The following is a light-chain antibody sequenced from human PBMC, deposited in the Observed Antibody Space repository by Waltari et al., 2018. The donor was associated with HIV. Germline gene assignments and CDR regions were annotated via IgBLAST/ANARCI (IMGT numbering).Light chain of an antibody. CDR1: SNDVGGYTY. V-gene: IGLV2-8*01. J-gene: IGLJ1*01. CDR2: DVN. CDR3: SSYAGSSSFV. Sequence: QSALTQPPSASGSPGQSVTISCTGTSNDVGGYTYVSWYQQHPGKAPKPMIYDVNRRPSGVPDRFSGSKSGNTASLTVSGLQAEDEADYFCSSYAGSSSFVFGTGTKVTVL.